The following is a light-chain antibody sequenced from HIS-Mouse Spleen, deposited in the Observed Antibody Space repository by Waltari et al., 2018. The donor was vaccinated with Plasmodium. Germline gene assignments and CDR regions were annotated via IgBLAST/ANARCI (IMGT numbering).Light chain of an antibody. V-gene: IGLV2-14*03. J-gene: IGLJ2*01. CDR3: SSYTSSSTLYVV. CDR1: SIAVGGYNY. CDR2: DFS. Sequence: QSALPQPASVSGSPGQSITISCTGPSIAVGGYNYVSWYQQHPGKAPKPMIYDFSNRPSGVSNRFSGSKSGNTASLTISGLQAEDEADYYCSSYTSSSTLYVVFGGGTKLTVL.